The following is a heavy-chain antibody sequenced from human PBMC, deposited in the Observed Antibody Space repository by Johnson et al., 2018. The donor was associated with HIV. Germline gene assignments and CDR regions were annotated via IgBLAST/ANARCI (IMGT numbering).Heavy chain of an antibody. J-gene: IGHJ3*02. Sequence: VESGGGLVQPGGSLRLSCAASGFTFDDYAMHWVRQAPGKGLEWVSGISWNSGSIGYADSVKGRFTISRDNAKNSLYLQMNSLRAEDTALYYCAKECGAGTSGAFDIWGQGTMVTVSS. CDR1: GFTFDDYA. V-gene: IGHV3-9*01. D-gene: IGHD6-13*01. CDR2: ISWNSGSI. CDR3: AKECGAGTSGAFDI.